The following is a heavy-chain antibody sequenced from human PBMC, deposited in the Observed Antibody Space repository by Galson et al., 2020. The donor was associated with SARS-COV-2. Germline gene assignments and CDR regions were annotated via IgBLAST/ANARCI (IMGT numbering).Heavy chain of an antibody. CDR3: ARGPSIAADCYFDY. V-gene: IGHV6-1*01. J-gene: IGHJ4*02. CDR2: TYYRSKWYN. Sequence: SQTLSLTCAISGDSVSSNSAAWKWIRQSPSRGLEWQGRTYYRSKWYNDYAVSVKGRITFNPDTSKNQFSLQLSSLTPEDTAVYYCARGPSIAADCYFDYWGQGTLVTVSS. CDR1: GDSVSSNSAA. D-gene: IGHD6-13*01.